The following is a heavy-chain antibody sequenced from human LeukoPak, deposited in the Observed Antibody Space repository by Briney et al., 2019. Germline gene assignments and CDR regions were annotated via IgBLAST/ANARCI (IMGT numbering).Heavy chain of an antibody. Sequence: GGSLRLSCAASGFTFSSYAMSWVRQAPGKGLEWVSSISSSSSYIYYADSVKGRFTISRDNAKNSLYLQMNSLRAEDTAVYYCARDDAAAGDYWGQGTLVTVSS. CDR3: ARDDAAAGDY. CDR1: GFTFSSYA. J-gene: IGHJ4*02. V-gene: IGHV3-21*01. CDR2: ISSSSSYI. D-gene: IGHD6-13*01.